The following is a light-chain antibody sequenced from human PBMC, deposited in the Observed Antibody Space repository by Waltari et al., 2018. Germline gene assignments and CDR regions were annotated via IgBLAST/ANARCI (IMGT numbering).Light chain of an antibody. Sequence: DIVWTQSPGPLSLSPAERATLSCRASQSVSSGYLAWYQQKPGQAPRLLLYGASSRATGIPERFSGSGSGTDFTLTISRLEPEDFAVYYCQQYGSSPQTFGQGTKVEIK. CDR3: QQYGSSPQT. V-gene: IGKV3-20*01. J-gene: IGKJ1*01. CDR1: QSVSSGY. CDR2: GAS.